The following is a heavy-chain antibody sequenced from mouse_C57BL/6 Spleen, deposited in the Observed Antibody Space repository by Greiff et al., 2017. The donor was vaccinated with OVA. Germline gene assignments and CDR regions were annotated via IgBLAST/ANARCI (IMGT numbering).Heavy chain of an antibody. Sequence: QVQLKESGPELVKPGASVKISCKASGYAFSSSWMNWVKQRPGKGLEWIGRIYPGDGDTNYNGKFKGKATLTADKSSSTAYMQLSSLTSEDSAVYVCAKSTMITGGFAYWGQGTRVTVSA. CDR3: AKSTMITGGFAY. CDR2: IYPGDGDT. J-gene: IGHJ3*01. V-gene: IGHV1-82*01. D-gene: IGHD2-4*01. CDR1: GYAFSSSW.